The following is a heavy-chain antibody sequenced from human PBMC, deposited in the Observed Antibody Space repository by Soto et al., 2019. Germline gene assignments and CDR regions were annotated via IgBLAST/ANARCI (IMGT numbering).Heavy chain of an antibody. V-gene: IGHV4-59*01. D-gene: IGHD5-12*01. J-gene: IGHJ5*01. CDR2: IYYSGST. Sequence: SETLSLTCSVSGGSIKNYYWNWIRQAPGKGLEWIGYIYYSGSTNYHPSLRGRVTISVDTSKNQFSLKLTSVTAADTAVYYCSRYRAVLLRGLGF. CDR3: SRYRAVLLRGLGF. CDR1: GGSIKNYY.